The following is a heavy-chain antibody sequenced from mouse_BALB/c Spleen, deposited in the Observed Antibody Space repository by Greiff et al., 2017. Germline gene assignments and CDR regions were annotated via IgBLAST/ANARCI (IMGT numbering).Heavy chain of an antibody. CDR1: GFSLTSYG. D-gene: IGHD2-4*01. V-gene: IGHV2-9*02. CDR3: ARGDYDRVYYAMDY. CDR2: IWAGGST. Sequence: QVQLKESGPGLVAPSQSLSITCTVSGFSLTSYGVHWVRQPPGKGLEWLGVIWAGGSTNYNSALMSRLSISKDKSKSQVFLKMNSLQTDDTARYYCARGDYDRVYYAMDYWGQGTSVTVSS. J-gene: IGHJ4*01.